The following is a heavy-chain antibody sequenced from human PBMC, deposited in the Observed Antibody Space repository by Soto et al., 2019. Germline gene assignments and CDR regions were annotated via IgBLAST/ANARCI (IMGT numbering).Heavy chain of an antibody. D-gene: IGHD3-16*01. J-gene: IGHJ4*02. CDR3: ASDRSLGSNWYYYLES. V-gene: IGHV3-48*02. Sequence: GGSLRLSCAASGFTFSTYAMNWVRQFPGRGLEWVSYISSSSSAIDYADSVKGRFTVSRGNAKNSLYLQMNSLRDEDTAVYYCASDRSLGSNWYYYLESWGQGTLVTVSS. CDR2: ISSSSSAI. CDR1: GFTFSTYA.